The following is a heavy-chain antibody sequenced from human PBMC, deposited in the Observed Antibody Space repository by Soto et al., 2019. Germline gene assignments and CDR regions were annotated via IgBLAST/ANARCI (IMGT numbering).Heavy chain of an antibody. CDR3: ARDEQLIRWKNWFDP. CDR1: GYTFTSYG. CDR2: ISAYNGNT. D-gene: IGHD1-1*01. Sequence: ASVKVSCKASGYTFTSYGISWVRQAPGQGLEWMGWISAYNGNTNYAQKLQGRVTMTTDTSTSTAYMELRSLRSDDTAVYYCARDEQLIRWKNWFDPWGQGTLVTVSS. V-gene: IGHV1-18*01. J-gene: IGHJ5*02.